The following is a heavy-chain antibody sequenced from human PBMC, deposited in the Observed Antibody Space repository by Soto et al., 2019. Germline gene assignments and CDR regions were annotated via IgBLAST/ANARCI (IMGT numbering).Heavy chain of an antibody. D-gene: IGHD2-2*02. CDR1: GVTVISNY. J-gene: IGHJ6*02. V-gene: IGHV3-53*01. CDR3: ARVVSLGYCSSTSCYSTGMDV. CDR2: IYSGVST. Sequence: PAESLALSTTDSGVTVISNYTSWVRQAPGKGVERGSVIYSGVSTYYADTLKGRYTISRDNSQNTLYVQMNSLRAEATAVYYCARVVSLGYCSSTSCYSTGMDVWGQGTTVTVSS.